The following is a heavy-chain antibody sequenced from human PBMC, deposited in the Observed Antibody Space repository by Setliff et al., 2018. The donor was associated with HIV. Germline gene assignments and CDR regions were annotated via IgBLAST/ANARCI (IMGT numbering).Heavy chain of an antibody. CDR2: IYGDDST. Sequence: GESLKISCAASTISTLSVSLNYMSWVRQAPGRGLEYVSIIYGDDSTYYADSVKGRFTIYRDNSENTLYLHMSSLRAEDTAVYYCARPHSRSYRHAFDIWGPGTMVTVSS. CDR3: ARPHSRSYRHAFDI. CDR1: TISTLSVSLNY. D-gene: IGHD6-13*01. V-gene: IGHV3-66*02. J-gene: IGHJ3*02.